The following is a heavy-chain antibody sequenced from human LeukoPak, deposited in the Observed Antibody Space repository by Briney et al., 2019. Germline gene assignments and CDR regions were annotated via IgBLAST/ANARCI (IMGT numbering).Heavy chain of an antibody. CDR1: GGSISSYY. CDR3: ARGYSYVYYYYGMDV. Sequence: PSETLSLTCTVSGGSISSYYWSWIRQPPGKGLEWLGYIYYSGSTNYNPTLKSRVTISVDTSKNQFSLKLSSVTAADTAVYYCARGYSYVYYYYGMDVWGQGTTVTVSS. J-gene: IGHJ6*02. V-gene: IGHV4-59*01. CDR2: IYYSGST. D-gene: IGHD5-18*01.